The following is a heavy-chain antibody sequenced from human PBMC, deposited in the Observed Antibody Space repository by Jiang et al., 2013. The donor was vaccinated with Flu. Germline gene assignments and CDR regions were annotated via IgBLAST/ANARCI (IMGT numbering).Heavy chain of an antibody. CDR2: ISNTGDTT. J-gene: IGHJ4*02. V-gene: IGHV3-23*01. CDR1: GFTFSNFG. D-gene: IGHD7-27*01. Sequence: QLLESGGGLVQPGGSLRLSCAASGFTFSNFGMSWVRQAPGKGLEWVSSISNTGDTTYYADSVKGRFTSSRDNSKDTLYLQMNSLRAEDTAVYYCAKRGPEIQGELGRTLYYFDSWGQGTLVTVSS. CDR3: AKRGPEIQGELGRTLYYFDS.